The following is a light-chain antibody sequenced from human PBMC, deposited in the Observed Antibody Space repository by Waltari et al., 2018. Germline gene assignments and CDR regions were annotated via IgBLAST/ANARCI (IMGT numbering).Light chain of an antibody. Sequence: SSELTQDPAVSVALGQTVRITCQGDSLRSYYASWYQQKTGQAPVLVIYGKNNRPSGIPDLFYGSCYGNTAVLTIPGAQAEDEAYYYGTSRDSSGNHVVFGGGTKLTVL. V-gene: IGLV3-19*01. J-gene: IGLJ2*01. CDR1: SLRSYY. CDR3: TSRDSSGNHVV. CDR2: GKN.